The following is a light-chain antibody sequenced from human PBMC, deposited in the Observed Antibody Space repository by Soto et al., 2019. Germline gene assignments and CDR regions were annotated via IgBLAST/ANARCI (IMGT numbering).Light chain of an antibody. Sequence: EIVMTQSPATLSLSLGERATLSCRASQSVSSNLVWYQQKPGQAPRLLIYGASNRATGIPARFSGSGSGTDFTLTISSLQAEDVAVYYCLQYYRTPWTFGQGTKVDIK. CDR3: LQYYRTPWT. CDR2: GAS. J-gene: IGKJ1*01. V-gene: IGKV3D-15*01. CDR1: QSVSSN.